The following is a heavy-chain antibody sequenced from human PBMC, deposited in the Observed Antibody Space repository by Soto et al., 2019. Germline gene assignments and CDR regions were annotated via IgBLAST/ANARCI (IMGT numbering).Heavy chain of an antibody. D-gene: IGHD3-10*01. J-gene: IGHJ4*02. Sequence: QVQLVESGGGLVKPGGSVRLSCAASGFTFSDYYMSWIRQAPGKGLEWVSYISSSGSTIYYADSVKGRFTISRDNAKNSLYLQMNSLRAEDTAVYYCARAIDYYGSGSYYNGYYFDYWGQATLVTVSS. V-gene: IGHV3-11*01. CDR2: ISSSGSTI. CDR3: ARAIDYYGSGSYYNGYYFDY. CDR1: GFTFSDYY.